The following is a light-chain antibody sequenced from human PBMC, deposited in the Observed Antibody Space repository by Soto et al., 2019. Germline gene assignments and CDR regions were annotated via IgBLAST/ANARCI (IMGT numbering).Light chain of an antibody. CDR3: SSYTSSSTLVV. CDR1: SSDVGGYNY. J-gene: IGLJ1*01. CDR2: AVT. V-gene: IGLV2-14*01. Sequence: QSALTQPASVSGSPGQSITISCTGTSSDVGGYNYVSWYQQHPGKAPKLMIYAVTDRPSGVSSRFSGSKSGNTASLTISGLQAEDEADYYCSSYTSSSTLVVFGTGTKVTVL.